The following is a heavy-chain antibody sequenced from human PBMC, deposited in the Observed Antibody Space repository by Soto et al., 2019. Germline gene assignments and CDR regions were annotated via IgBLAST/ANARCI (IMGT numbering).Heavy chain of an antibody. CDR2: ISYDGSIK. V-gene: IGHV3-30-3*01. CDR1: GFTFSSHA. CDR3: ARERQWTTKCLLCLDY. D-gene: IGHD3-10*01. J-gene: IGHJ4*02. Sequence: GGSLRLSCEASGFTFSSHAMHWVRQAPGKGLEWVAVISYDGSIKYYEDSVKGRFTISRDNAKNTLYLQMNSLRAEDTALYYCARERQWTTKCLLCLDYWCQGALFAVSS.